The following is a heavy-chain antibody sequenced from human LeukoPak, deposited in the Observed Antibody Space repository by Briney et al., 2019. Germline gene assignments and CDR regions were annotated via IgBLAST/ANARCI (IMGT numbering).Heavy chain of an antibody. V-gene: IGHV3-74*01. CDR2: INTDGGST. CDR3: ARDPGTRYDY. CDR1: GFTFGSYW. J-gene: IGHJ4*02. D-gene: IGHD1-7*01. Sequence: PGGSLRLSCAASGFTFGSYWMHWVRQAPGKGLVWVSRINTDGGSTTYADSVKGRFTISRDNSKNTLYLQMNSLRAEDTAVYYCARDPGTRYDYWGQGTLVTVSS.